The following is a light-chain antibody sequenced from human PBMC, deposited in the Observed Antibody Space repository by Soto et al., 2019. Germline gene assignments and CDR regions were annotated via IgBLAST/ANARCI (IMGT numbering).Light chain of an antibody. J-gene: IGKJ4*01. CDR1: QSVLSSTNNKNY. CDR3: QQYYITPLT. V-gene: IGKV4-1*01. Sequence: DIVMTQSPDSLAVSLGERATINCKSSQSVLSSTNNKNYLAWYQQKPGQPPKLLIYWVGTPKTGVPDRFSGGGSGTDFTLTISSLQAEDVAVYYCQQYYITPLTFGGGTKVEIK. CDR2: WVG.